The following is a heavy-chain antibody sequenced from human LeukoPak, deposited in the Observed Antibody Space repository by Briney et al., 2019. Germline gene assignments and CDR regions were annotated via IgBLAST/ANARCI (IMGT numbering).Heavy chain of an antibody. D-gene: IGHD6-13*01. CDR1: GFTFSTYA. V-gene: IGHV3-21*01. CDR3: AREIRIAAAGTEKNFDY. J-gene: IGHJ4*02. CDR2: ISSSSSYI. Sequence: GGSLRLSCAASGFTFSTYAVNWVRQAPGKGLEWVSSISSSSSYIYYADSVKGRFTISRDNAKNSLYLQMNSLRAEDTAVYYCAREIRIAAAGTEKNFDYWGQGTLVTVSS.